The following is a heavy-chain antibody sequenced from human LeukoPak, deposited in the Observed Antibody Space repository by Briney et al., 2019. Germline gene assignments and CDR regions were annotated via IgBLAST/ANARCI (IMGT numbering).Heavy chain of an antibody. CDR3: ARDFGTIFGSATYYFDY. D-gene: IGHD3-3*01. J-gene: IGHJ4*02. V-gene: IGHV3-23*01. Sequence: GGSLRLSCAVSGFLFSHYTMTWVRQGPGKGLEWVSSINGSGDATLYADSVMGRFTISRDNSKNTLYLQMNSLRAEDTAVYYCARDFGTIFGSATYYFDYWGQGTLVTVSS. CDR2: INGSGDAT. CDR1: GFLFSHYT.